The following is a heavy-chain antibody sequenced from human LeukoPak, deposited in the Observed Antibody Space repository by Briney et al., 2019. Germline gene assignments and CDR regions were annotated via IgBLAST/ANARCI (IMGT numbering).Heavy chain of an antibody. Sequence: ASVKVSCKASGYTFTSYYMHWVRQAPGQGLEWMGIINPSGGSTSYAQKFQGRVTMTEDTSTDTAYMELSSLRSEDTAVYYCATRGRSITMIVVVIPDAFDIWGQGTMVTVSS. CDR2: INPSGGST. V-gene: IGHV1-46*01. CDR1: GYTFTSYY. CDR3: ATRGRSITMIVVVIPDAFDI. J-gene: IGHJ3*02. D-gene: IGHD3-22*01.